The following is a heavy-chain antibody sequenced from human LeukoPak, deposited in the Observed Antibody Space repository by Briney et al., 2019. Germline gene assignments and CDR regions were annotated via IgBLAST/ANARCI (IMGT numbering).Heavy chain of an antibody. J-gene: IGHJ3*02. CDR3: AKDRGYSPYAFDI. D-gene: IGHD5-12*01. CDR2: ISGSGGST. V-gene: IGHV3-23*01. CDR1: GFIFSSYA. Sequence: GGSLRLSCAASGFIFSSYAMSWVRQAPGKGLEWVSAISGSGGSTYYADSVKGRFTISRDNSKNTLYLQMNSLRAEDTAVYYCAKDRGYSPYAFDIWGQGTMVTVSS.